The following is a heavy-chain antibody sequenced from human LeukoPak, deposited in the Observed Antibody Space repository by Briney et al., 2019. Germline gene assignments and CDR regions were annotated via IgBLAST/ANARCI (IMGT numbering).Heavy chain of an antibody. V-gene: IGHV3-30*02. CDR2: IRYDGSNK. CDR1: GFTFSSYG. Sequence: GGSLRLSCAASGFTFSSYGMHWVRQAPGKGLEWVAFIRYDGSNKYYADSVKGRFIISRDNSKNTLYLQMNSLRAEDTAVYYCAKDRYYDSSGYPSNYYYYMDVWGKGATVTVSS. D-gene: IGHD3-22*01. J-gene: IGHJ6*03. CDR3: AKDRYYDSSGYPSNYYYYMDV.